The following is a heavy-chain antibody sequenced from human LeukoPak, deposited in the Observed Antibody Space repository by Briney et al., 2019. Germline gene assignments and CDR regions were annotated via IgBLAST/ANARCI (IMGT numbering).Heavy chain of an antibody. CDR1: GYSFSDYP. CDR2: INSNSGGT. D-gene: IGHD3-3*01. J-gene: IGHJ4*02. CDR3: ARGSDDFWSGYSPSY. V-gene: IGHV1-2*06. Sequence: ASVKVSCKASGYSFSDYPMHWVRQAPGQGLGWMGRINSNSGGTNYAQNFQGRVTMTRDTSISTAYMELSRLRSDDTAVYYCARGSDDFWSGYSPSYWGQGTLVTVSS.